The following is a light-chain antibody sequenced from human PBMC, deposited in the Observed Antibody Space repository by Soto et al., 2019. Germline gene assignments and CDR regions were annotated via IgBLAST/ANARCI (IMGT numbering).Light chain of an antibody. CDR3: GTWDSSLSGSYWV. J-gene: IGLJ3*02. CDR2: DNN. V-gene: IGLV1-51*01. Sequence: QSVLTQPPSVSAAPGQKVTISCSGSSSNIGNNYVSWYQQLPGTAPKLLIYDNNKRPSGIPDRFSGSKSGTSATLGITGLQTGDEADYYCGTWDSSLSGSYWVFGGGTKLTVL. CDR1: SSNIGNNY.